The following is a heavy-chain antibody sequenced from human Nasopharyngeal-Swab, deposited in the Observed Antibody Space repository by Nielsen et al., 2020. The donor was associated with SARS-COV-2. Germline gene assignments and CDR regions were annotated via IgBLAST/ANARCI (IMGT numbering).Heavy chain of an antibody. J-gene: IGHJ5*01. CDR3: ARVGGRTSPMDS. CDR1: GFTFRDYW. Sequence: GESLKISCVASGFTFRDYWMSWVRQAPAKGLEWVASIKQDGSEKNYVDSVKGRFTISRDNAKNSLFLQMDSLRTEDTAFYYCARVGGRTSPMDSWGQGTLVTVSS. V-gene: IGHV3-7*01. CDR2: IKQDGSEK. D-gene: IGHD3-10*01.